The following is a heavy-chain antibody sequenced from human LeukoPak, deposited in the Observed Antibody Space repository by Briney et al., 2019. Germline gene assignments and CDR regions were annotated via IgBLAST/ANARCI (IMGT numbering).Heavy chain of an antibody. V-gene: IGHV3-30*03. CDR1: GFTFSSYG. CDR2: ISYDGSNK. CDR3: VRSLTGSDDL. Sequence: PGRSLRLSCAASGFTFSSYGMHWVRQAPGKGLEWVAVISYDGSNKYYADSVKGRFTISRDNSKNTLYLQMNSLRVEDTAVYYCVRSLTGSDDLWGQGTLVTVSS. J-gene: IGHJ4*02. D-gene: IGHD1-20*01.